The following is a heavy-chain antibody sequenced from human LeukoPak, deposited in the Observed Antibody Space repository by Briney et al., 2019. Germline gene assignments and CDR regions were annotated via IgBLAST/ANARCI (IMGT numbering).Heavy chain of an antibody. J-gene: IGHJ3*02. V-gene: IGHV3-30*02. CDR2: IRYDGSTK. CDR3: ARATPAVIVGATRGRGAFDI. D-gene: IGHD1-26*01. CDR1: GFIFSTYG. Sequence: GGSLRLSRAASGFIFSTYGMHWVRQAPGKGLEWVAFIRYDGSTKYYADSVKGRFTISRDNAKNSLSLQMNRMSAEDTAFYYCARATPAVIVGATRGRGAFDIWGQGTMVTVSS.